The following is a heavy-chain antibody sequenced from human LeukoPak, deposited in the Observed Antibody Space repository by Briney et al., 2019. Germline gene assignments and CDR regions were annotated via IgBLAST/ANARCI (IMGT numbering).Heavy chain of an antibody. CDR3: ARGEPYYYGSGTLVDYFDY. V-gene: IGHV4-61*08. D-gene: IGHD3-10*01. Sequence: PSETLSLTCTVSGGSISSGGYYWSWIRQPPGKGLEWIGYISYSGSTNYNPSLKSRVTISVDTSKNQFSLKLNSVTAADTAVYYCARGEPYYYGSGTLVDYFDYWGQGTLVTVSS. CDR2: ISYSGST. CDR1: GGSISSGGYY. J-gene: IGHJ4*02.